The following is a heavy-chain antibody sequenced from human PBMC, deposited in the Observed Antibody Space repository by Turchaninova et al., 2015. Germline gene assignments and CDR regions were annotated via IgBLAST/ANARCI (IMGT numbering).Heavy chain of an antibody. Sequence: QVQLVQSGAEVKKPGSEVKVSCKGSGGTFSSFAISWVGKAPGQGLEWMGGIIPIFGTANYAQTFQGRVTITADESTSTAYMELSSLRSEDTAVYFCARGVVPAAMGLYYYYMDVWGKGTTVTVSS. CDR3: ARGVVPAAMGLYYYYMDV. CDR1: GGTFSSFA. D-gene: IGHD2-2*01. J-gene: IGHJ6*03. CDR2: IIPIFGTA. V-gene: IGHV1-69*01.